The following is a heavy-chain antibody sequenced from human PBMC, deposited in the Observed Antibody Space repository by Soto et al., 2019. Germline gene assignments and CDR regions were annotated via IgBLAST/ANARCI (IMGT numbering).Heavy chain of an antibody. V-gene: IGHV4-31*03. D-gene: IGHD2-21*01. J-gene: IGHJ5*02. Sequence: SKTLSLTCSVSGAALNSGNYYWSWIRQVPGKGLEWIGHIYVTGAVDYNPSLRDRITISQDTSERQFSLSLRLVTAADTAVYYCARLRIATNNYKWFDPWGQGTLVTVSS. CDR2: IYVTGAV. CDR3: ARLRIATNNYKWFDP. CDR1: GAALNSGNYY.